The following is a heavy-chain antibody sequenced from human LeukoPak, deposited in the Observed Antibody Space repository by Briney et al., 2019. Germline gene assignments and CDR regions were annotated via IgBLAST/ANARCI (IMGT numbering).Heavy chain of an antibody. D-gene: IGHD3-3*01. Sequence: SSVKVSCKASGYTFTSYGISWVRQAPGQGLEWMGWISAYNGNTNYAQKLQGRVTMTTDTSTSTAYMELRSLRSDDTAVYYCARGGVTIFGVVPYYYYMDVWGKGTTVTVSS. CDR3: ARGGVTIFGVVPYYYYMDV. V-gene: IGHV1-18*01. CDR2: ISAYNGNT. CDR1: GYTFTSYG. J-gene: IGHJ6*03.